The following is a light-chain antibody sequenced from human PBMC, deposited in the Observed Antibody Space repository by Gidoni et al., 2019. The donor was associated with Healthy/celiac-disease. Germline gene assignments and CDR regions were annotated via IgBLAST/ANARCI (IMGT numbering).Light chain of an antibody. CDR2: LNSDGSH. CDR1: SGHSSYA. V-gene: IGLV4-69*01. Sequence: QLVLTQSPSASASLGASVKLTCTLSSGHSSYAIAWHQQQPEKGPRYLMKLNSDGSHSTGDGIPDRFSGSSSGAERYLTISSLQSEDEADYYCQTWGTGEVFGGGTKLTVL. J-gene: IGLJ3*02. CDR3: QTWGTGEV.